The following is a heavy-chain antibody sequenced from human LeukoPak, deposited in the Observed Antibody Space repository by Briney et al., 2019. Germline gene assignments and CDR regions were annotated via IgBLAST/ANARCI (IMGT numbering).Heavy chain of an antibody. V-gene: IGHV3-23*01. J-gene: IGHJ4*02. CDR2: ASYYVGKQ. D-gene: IGHD4-17*01. Sequence: GGSLRLSCAASGFTLSSYAMSWVRQPPGKGLEWVATASYYVGKQYHADSVRGRFTVSRDNSRNTVSLQMSSLRVEDTRIYYCAKAGSGADGAGFLCEHWGQGTLVTVSS. CDR1: GFTLSSYA. CDR3: AKAGSGADGAGFLCEH.